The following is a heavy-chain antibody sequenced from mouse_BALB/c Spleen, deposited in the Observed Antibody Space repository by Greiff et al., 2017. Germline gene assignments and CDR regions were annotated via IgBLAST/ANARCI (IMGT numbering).Heavy chain of an antibody. V-gene: IGHV14-4*02. CDR3: NGVVWDEETY. D-gene: IGHD4-1*01. Sequence: VQLQQSGAELVRSGASVKLSCTASGFNIKDYYMHWVQQRPEQGLEWVGWIDTESGATEYAPTFQGHATMTADTSSNTACLQLSSLTSEDTAVYYCNGVVWDEETYGGQGTLVTVSA. CDR2: IDTESGAT. CDR1: GFNIKDYY. J-gene: IGHJ3*01.